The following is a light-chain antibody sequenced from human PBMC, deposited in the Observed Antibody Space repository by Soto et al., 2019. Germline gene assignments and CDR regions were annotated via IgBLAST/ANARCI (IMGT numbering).Light chain of an antibody. CDR1: QSISSY. CDR3: QQYNSYSPWT. J-gene: IGKJ1*01. CDR2: DAS. V-gene: IGKV1-5*01. Sequence: DIQMTQSPSSLSASVGDRVTITCRASQSISSYLNWYQQKPGKAPKLLIYDASSLESGVPSRFSGRGSGTEFTLTISILQPDDFATYYCQQYNSYSPWTFGQGTKVDIK.